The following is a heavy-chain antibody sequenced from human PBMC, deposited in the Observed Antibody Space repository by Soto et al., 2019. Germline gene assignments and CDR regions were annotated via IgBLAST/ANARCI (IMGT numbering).Heavy chain of an antibody. J-gene: IGHJ4*02. CDR3: ATFLQLSPRGY. V-gene: IGHV1-18*01. CDR1: GYTFTNYG. CDR2: ITTYNGNT. D-gene: IGHD1-1*01. Sequence: VQLVQSGGEVKKPGASENVSCKTSGYTFTNYGISWVRQAPGQGLEFMGWITTYNGNTNYAQKFQDRVTMTRDTSTSTAYMELRSLRSDDTAMYYCATFLQLSPRGYWGQGTLVTVSS.